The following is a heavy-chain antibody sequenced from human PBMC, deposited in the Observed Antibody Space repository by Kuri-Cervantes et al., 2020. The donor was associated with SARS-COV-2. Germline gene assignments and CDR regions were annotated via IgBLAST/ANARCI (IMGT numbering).Heavy chain of an antibody. J-gene: IGHJ4*02. V-gene: IGHV3-21*01. CDR2: ISSSSSYI. CDR1: GFTFSSYA. D-gene: IGHD5-24*01. Sequence: GGSLRLSCAASGFTFSSYAMSWVRQAPGKGLEWVSSISSSSSYIYYADSVKGRFTISRDNAKNSLYLQMNSLRAEDTAVYYCARDKIARDGVDYWGQGTLVTVSS. CDR3: ARDKIARDGVDY.